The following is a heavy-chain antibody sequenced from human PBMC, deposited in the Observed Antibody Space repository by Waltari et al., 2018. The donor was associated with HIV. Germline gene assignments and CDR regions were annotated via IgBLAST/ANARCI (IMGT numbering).Heavy chain of an antibody. CDR1: GFTFSSYS. CDR2: ISSTTGTI. CDR3: ASGECWSGKKRSSYYGMDV. V-gene: IGHV3-48*01. D-gene: IGHD3-10*01. Sequence: EVQLVESGGGLVQPGGSLRLSCAASGFTFSSYSLNWVRQAPGKGLEWVSDISSTTGTIYYADAVKGRFGISRDNAKNSLYLQMNSLRADDTAVYYCASGECWSGKKRSSYYGMDVWGQGTTVTVSS. J-gene: IGHJ6*02.